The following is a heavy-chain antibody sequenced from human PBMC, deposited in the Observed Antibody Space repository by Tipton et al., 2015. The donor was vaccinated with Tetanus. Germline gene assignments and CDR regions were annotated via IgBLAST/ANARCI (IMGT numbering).Heavy chain of an antibody. J-gene: IGHJ4*02. D-gene: IGHD1-1*01. Sequence: SLRLSCTGSGFTFGDYGMNWFRQAPGKGLEWIGLIRSKDYGGTTEYAASVKDRFTISRDDSKSTAYLQMDSLKTEDTAVYYCGGRDRTTGTTLSLFDHWGQGILVTVSS. V-gene: IGHV3-49*03. CDR1: GFTFGDYG. CDR3: GGRDRTTGTTLSLFDH. CDR2: IRSKDYGGTT.